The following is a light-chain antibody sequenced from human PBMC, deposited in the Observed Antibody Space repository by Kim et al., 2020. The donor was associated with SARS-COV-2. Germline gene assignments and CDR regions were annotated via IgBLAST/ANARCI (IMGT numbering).Light chain of an antibody. CDR2: TNN. J-gene: IGLJ3*02. CDR3: ATWDDSLNGPL. Sequence: ELTQPPSASGTPGQRVTIPCSGSTSNIGSNSVNWYQHLPGAAPKLLIYTNNQRPSGVPDRFSGSKSGTSASLAISGLQSEDEADYYCATWDDSLNGPLFGGGTQLTVL. V-gene: IGLV1-44*01. CDR1: TSNIGSNS.